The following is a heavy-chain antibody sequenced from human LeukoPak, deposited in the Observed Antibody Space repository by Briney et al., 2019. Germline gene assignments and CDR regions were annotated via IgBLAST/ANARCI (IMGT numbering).Heavy chain of an antibody. V-gene: IGHV4-59*12. CDR2: IYYSGST. Sequence: SETLSLTCAVPDSSMSGYYWSWIRQSPGKGLEWIGYIYYSGSTNYNPSLKSRVTISIDASKNQFSLKLNSVTAADTAVYYCARPRLLYGSGPTLVWGPGTLVTVSS. CDR3: ARPRLLYGSGPTLV. CDR1: DSSMSGYY. J-gene: IGHJ4*02. D-gene: IGHD3-10*01.